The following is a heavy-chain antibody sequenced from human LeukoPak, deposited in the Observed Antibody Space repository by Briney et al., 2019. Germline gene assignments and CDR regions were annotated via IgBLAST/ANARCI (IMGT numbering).Heavy chain of an antibody. CDR3: ARVRWLQPIFDY. Sequence: SETLSLTCAVYGGSFSGSSWSWIPHPPGKGRGGVGEINHSGSTNYNPSLKSRVTISVDTYKNQFSLKLSSVTAADTAVYYCARVRWLQPIFDYWGQGTRVTVSS. CDR1: GGSFSGSS. CDR2: INHSGST. J-gene: IGHJ4*02. V-gene: IGHV4-34*01. D-gene: IGHD5-24*01.